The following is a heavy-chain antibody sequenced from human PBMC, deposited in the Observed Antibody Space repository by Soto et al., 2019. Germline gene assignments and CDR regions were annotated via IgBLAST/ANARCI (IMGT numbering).Heavy chain of an antibody. CDR2: IKSKTDGGTT. J-gene: IGHJ3*02. CDR1: GFTFSNAW. Sequence: EVQLVESGGGLVKPGGSLRLSCAASGFTFSNAWMSWVRQAPGKGLEWVGRIKSKTDGGTTDYAAPVKGRFTISRDDSKHTLYLQMNSLKTEDTAVYYCSTEFGSSSSSGDDAFDIWGQGTMVTVSS. V-gene: IGHV3-15*01. CDR3: STEFGSSSSSGDDAFDI. D-gene: IGHD6-6*01.